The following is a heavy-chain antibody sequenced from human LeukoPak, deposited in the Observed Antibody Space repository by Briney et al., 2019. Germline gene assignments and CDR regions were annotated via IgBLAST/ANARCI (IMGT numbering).Heavy chain of an antibody. CDR3: ARDLWVGEQWLVRGGVFSD. CDR1: GFTLSSYS. J-gene: IGHJ4*02. D-gene: IGHD6-19*01. Sequence: PGGSLRLSCVASGFTLSSYSMNWVRQAPGKGLEWVSFISSSSSYIYYADSVKGRFTISRDNAKNSLYLQMNSLRAEDTAVYYCARDLWVGEQWLVRGGVFSDWGQGTLVTVSS. CDR2: ISSSSSYI. V-gene: IGHV3-21*01.